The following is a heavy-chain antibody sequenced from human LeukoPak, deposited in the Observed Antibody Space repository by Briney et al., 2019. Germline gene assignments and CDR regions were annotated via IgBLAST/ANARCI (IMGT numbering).Heavy chain of an antibody. Sequence: PSETLSLTCTVSGGSISSYYWSWIRQPPGKGLEWIGCIYYSGSTNYNPSLKSRITMSVDTSKNQFSLKLSSVTAADTAVYYCARGDVLRNFDWFGSLDPWGQGTLVTVSS. CDR3: ARGDVLRNFDWFGSLDP. CDR1: GGSISSYY. V-gene: IGHV4-59*01. J-gene: IGHJ5*02. D-gene: IGHD3-9*01. CDR2: IYYSGST.